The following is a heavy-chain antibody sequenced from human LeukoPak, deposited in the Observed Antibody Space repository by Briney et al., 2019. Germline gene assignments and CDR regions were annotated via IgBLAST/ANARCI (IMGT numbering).Heavy chain of an antibody. CDR3: AKDIAAAGTSGGYMDV. CDR1: GFTFSSYW. Sequence: GGSLRLSCAASGFTFSSYWMSWVRQAPGKGLEWVSGINWNGGNIGYADSVEGRFTIPSDNAKNSLYLQMNSLRAQDTALYYCAKDIAAAGTSGGYMDVWGKGTTVTISS. J-gene: IGHJ6*03. CDR2: INWNGGNI. D-gene: IGHD6-13*01. V-gene: IGHV3-9*01.